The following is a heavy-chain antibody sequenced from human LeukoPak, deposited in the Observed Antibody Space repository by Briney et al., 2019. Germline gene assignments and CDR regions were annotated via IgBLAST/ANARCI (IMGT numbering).Heavy chain of an antibody. CDR1: GFTFSSYA. CDR3: ARGAYDFWSGYYGGGYYYMDV. D-gene: IGHD3-3*01. V-gene: IGHV3-64*01. J-gene: IGHJ6*03. Sequence: GGSLRPSCAASGFTFSSYAMHWVRQAPGKGLEYVSAISSNGGSTYYANSVKGRFTISRDNSKNTLYLQMGSLRAEDMAVYYCARGAYDFWSGYYGGGYYYMDVWGKGTTVTVSS. CDR2: ISSNGGST.